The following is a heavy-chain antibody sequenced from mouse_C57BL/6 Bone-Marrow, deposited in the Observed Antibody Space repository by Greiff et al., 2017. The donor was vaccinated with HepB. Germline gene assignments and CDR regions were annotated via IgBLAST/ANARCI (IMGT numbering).Heavy chain of an antibody. Sequence: QVQLQQPGTELVKPGASVKLSCKASGYTFTSYWMHWVKQRPGQGLEWIVNINPSNGGTNYNEKFKSKATLTVDKSSSTAYMQLSSLTSEDSAVYYCARWLLLYYAMDYWGQGTSVTVSS. CDR2: INPSNGGT. CDR1: GYTFTSYW. CDR3: ARWLLLYYAMDY. J-gene: IGHJ4*01. D-gene: IGHD2-3*01. V-gene: IGHV1-53*01.